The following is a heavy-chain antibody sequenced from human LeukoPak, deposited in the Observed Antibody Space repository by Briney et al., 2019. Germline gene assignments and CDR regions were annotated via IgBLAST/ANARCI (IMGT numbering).Heavy chain of an antibody. CDR2: ISGSSQTI. CDR1: GFTFGDYF. Sequence: GGSLRLSCKGTGFTFGDYFMTWIRQSPGKGLEWLAYISGSSQTIYYADSVGGLFTVSRDNTRQSLYPQMNSLRVEDTAVYYCSRRGWGSYSQDYWGQGTLVTVSA. CDR3: SRRGWGSYSQDY. V-gene: IGHV3-11*04. D-gene: IGHD3-10*01. J-gene: IGHJ4*02.